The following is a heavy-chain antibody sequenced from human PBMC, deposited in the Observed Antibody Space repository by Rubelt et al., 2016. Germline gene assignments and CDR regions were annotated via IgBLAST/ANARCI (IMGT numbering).Heavy chain of an antibody. CDR1: GFSLSGYS. CDR2: ISFDAITK. Sequence: PGGSLRLSCAASGFSLSGYSMDWVRQAPGKGLEWVAVISFDAITKHCADSVKGRFTISRDNARNSLYLQMNSLRGEDTAVYYCARDKGGNSLFDYWGQGTLVTVSS. D-gene: IGHD4-23*01. J-gene: IGHJ4*02. CDR3: ARDKGGNSLFDY. V-gene: IGHV3-30*03.